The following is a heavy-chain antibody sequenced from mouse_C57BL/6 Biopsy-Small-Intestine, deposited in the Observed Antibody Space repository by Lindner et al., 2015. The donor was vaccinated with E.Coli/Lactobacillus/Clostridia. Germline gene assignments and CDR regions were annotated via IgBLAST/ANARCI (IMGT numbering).Heavy chain of an antibody. J-gene: IGHJ1*03. V-gene: IGHV14-2*01. CDR2: IDPENGEA. Sequence: VQLQESGAELMKPGASVRLSCTASGLTIKDYYMHWVKQRTGQGLEWIGRIDPENGEAEYAPKFQGDTTITADTSSNTAYLQLSSLTSEDTAVYFCVAGRNYWYFDVWGTGTTVTVSS. CDR3: VAGRNYWYFDV. CDR1: GLTIKDYY.